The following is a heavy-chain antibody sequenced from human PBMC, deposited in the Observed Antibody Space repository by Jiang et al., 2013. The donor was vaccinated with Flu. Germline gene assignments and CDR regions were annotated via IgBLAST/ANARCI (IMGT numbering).Heavy chain of an antibody. CDR2: INPNSGGT. CDR1: GYTFTGYY. CDR3: ARARDGYNVWADLGY. D-gene: IGHD5-24*01. Sequence: VQLVESGAEVKKPGASVKVSCKASGYTFTGYYMHWVRQAPGQGLEWMGWINPNSGGTNYAQKFQGRVTMTRDTSISTAYMELSRLRSDDTAVYYCARARDGYNVWADLGYWGQGTLVTVSS. V-gene: IGHV1-2*02. J-gene: IGHJ4*02.